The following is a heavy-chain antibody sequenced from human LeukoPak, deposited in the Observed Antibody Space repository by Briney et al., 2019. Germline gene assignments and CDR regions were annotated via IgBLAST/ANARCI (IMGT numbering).Heavy chain of an antibody. J-gene: IGHJ4*02. Sequence: GGSLRLSCAASGFSFSTYEMNWVRQAPGKGLEWISYISASGSVTHYADSVEGRFTISRDNGKNSLYLQMNSLRGDDTAVYYCARALIGYYFDYWGQGTLVTVSS. CDR1: GFSFSTYE. CDR3: ARALIGYYFDY. D-gene: IGHD2-8*01. V-gene: IGHV3-48*03. CDR2: ISASGSVT.